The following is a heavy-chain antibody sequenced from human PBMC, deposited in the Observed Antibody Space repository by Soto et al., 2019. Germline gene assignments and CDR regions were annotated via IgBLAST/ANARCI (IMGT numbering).Heavy chain of an antibody. D-gene: IGHD3-3*01. CDR3: ATVKYYDFWSGYFFTD. CDR2: IYYSGST. V-gene: IGHV4-31*03. Sequence: SETLCLTCTVSGGSISSGGYYWSWIRQHPGKGLEWIGYIYYSGSTYYNPSLKSRVTISVDTSKNQFSLKLSSVTAADTAVYYCATVKYYDFWSGYFFTDWGQGTLVTVSS. J-gene: IGHJ4*02. CDR1: GGSISSGGYY.